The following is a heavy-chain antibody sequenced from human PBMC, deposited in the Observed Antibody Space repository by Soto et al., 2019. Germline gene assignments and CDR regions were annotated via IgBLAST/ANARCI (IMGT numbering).Heavy chain of an antibody. CDR1: GFTFSSYA. J-gene: IGHJ4*02. V-gene: IGHV3-30-3*01. Sequence: QVQLVESGGGVVQPGRSLRLSCAASGFTFSSYAMHWVRQAPGKGLEWVAVISYDGSNKYYADSVKGRFTISRDNSKNTLYLQMNSLRAEDTAVYYCARGGGYSGYLYYFDYWGQGTLVTVSS. CDR3: ARGGGYSGYLYYFDY. CDR2: ISYDGSNK. D-gene: IGHD5-12*01.